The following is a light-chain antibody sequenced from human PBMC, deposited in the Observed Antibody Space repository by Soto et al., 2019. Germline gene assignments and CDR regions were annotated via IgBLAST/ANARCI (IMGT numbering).Light chain of an antibody. CDR2: EVN. V-gene: IGLV2-14*01. CDR1: SSDVGGYTY. CDR3: SSYTSSSTLHV. J-gene: IGLJ1*01. Sequence: SALTQPASGSGSPRQSITISGTGASSDVGGYTYVSWYQQHPGKAPKLMIYEVNNLPSGVSHRFSGSKSGNTASLTISGLQAEHEADYYCSSYTSSSTLHVFGTGAKVTVL.